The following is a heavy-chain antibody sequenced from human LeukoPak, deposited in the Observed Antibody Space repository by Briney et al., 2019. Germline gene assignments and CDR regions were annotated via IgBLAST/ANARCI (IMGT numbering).Heavy chain of an antibody. J-gene: IGHJ6*02. CDR3: AREVGYSYGPRYYYYGMDV. CDR1: GFTFSSYS. CDR2: ISSSSSYI. D-gene: IGHD5-18*01. Sequence: PGRSLRLSCAASGFTFSSYSMNWVRQAPGKGLEWVLSISSSSSYIYYADSVKGRFTIARDNAKHSLYLQMYSLRAEDTVVYYGAREVGYSYGPRYYYYGMDVWGQGATVTVSS. V-gene: IGHV3-21*01.